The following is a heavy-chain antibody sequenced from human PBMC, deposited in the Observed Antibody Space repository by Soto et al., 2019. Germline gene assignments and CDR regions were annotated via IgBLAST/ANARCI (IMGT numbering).Heavy chain of an antibody. J-gene: IGHJ2*01. Sequence: QVQLVQSGAEVKKPGASVKVSCKASGYTFINYYIHWVRQAPGQGLEWMGIINPSGGSTSYAQKFQGRVTMTRDTSTSTVYMELSSLRSADTAVFYCARSRTPLSTSPYWYFDLWGRGTLVTVSS. D-gene: IGHD1-1*01. CDR2: INPSGGST. V-gene: IGHV1-46*01. CDR1: GYTFINYY. CDR3: ARSRTPLSTSPYWYFDL.